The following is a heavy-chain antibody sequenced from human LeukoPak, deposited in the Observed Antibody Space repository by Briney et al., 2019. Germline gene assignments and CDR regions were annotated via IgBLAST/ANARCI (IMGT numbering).Heavy chain of an antibody. D-gene: IGHD5-24*01. V-gene: IGHV4-39*01. CDR3: ARHPTRRDGSNFGY. J-gene: IGHJ4*02. Sequence: SETLSLTCAVSGGSISSSSYYWGWIRQPPGKGLEWIGSIYYSGSTYYNPSLKSRVTISVDTSKNQFSLKLSSVTAADTAVYYCARHPTRRDGSNFGYWGQGTLVTVSS. CDR1: GGSISSSSYY. CDR2: IYYSGST.